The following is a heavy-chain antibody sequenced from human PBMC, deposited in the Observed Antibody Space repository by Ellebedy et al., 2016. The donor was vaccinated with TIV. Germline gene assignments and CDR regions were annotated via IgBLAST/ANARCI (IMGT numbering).Heavy chain of an antibody. CDR3: ARRLYYYDSSGTSYYFDY. J-gene: IGHJ4*01. D-gene: IGHD3-22*01. Sequence: GGSLRLSCKGSGYTFTTYWIGWVRQMPGKGLEWMGIIYPGDSDTRYSPSFQGQVTISADKSISTAYLQWSSLKASDTAMYYCARRLYYYDSSGTSYYFDYWGRGTLVTVSS. V-gene: IGHV5-51*01. CDR1: GYTFTTYW. CDR2: IYPGDSDT.